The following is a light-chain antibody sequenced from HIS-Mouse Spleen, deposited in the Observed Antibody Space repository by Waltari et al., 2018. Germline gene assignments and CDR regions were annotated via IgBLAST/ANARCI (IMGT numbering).Light chain of an antibody. V-gene: IGKV1-9*01. CDR2: AAS. Sequence: DIQLTQSPSFLSASVGDRVTITCRASQGISSYLAWYQQKPGKAPKLLIYAASTLQSGVPSRFSGSGSGTEFTLTISSLQPEDFATYYCQQYNSWWTFGQGTKVEIK. CDR1: QGISSY. J-gene: IGKJ1*01. CDR3: QQYNSWWT.